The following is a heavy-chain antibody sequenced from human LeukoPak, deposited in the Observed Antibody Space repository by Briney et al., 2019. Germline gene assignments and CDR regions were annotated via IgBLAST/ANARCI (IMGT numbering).Heavy chain of an antibody. V-gene: IGHV4-59*01. Sequence: SETLSLTCTVSGGSISSYYWSWIRQPPGKGLEWIGYIYYSGSTNYNPSLKSRVTISVDTSKNQFSLKLSSVTAADTAVYYCARVGGYSYGSDYWGQGTLVTVSS. CDR2: IYYSGST. CDR3: ARVGGYSYGSDY. J-gene: IGHJ4*02. D-gene: IGHD5-18*01. CDR1: GGSISSYY.